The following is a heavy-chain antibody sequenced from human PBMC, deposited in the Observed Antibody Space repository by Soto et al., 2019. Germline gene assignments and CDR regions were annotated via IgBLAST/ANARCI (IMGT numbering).Heavy chain of an antibody. Sequence: EVQLLESGGGLVQPGGSLRLSCAASGFTFSSYAMSWVRQAPGKGLEWVSAISGSGGSTYYADSVKGRFTISRDNSKNPLYLQMNSLRAEDTAVYYCAAVDTAMVRFGSLGYWGQGTLVTVSS. V-gene: IGHV3-23*01. CDR2: ISGSGGST. J-gene: IGHJ4*02. D-gene: IGHD5-18*01. CDR1: GFTFSSYA. CDR3: AAVDTAMVRFGSLGY.